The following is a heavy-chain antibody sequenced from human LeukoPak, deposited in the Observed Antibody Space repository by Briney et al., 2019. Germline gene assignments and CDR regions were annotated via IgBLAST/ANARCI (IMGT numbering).Heavy chain of an antibody. V-gene: IGHV3-30*01. Sequence: QPGRSLRLSCAASGFTFSSYAMHWVRPAPGKGLEWVAVISYDGSNKYYADSVKGRFTISRDNSKNTLYLQMNSLRAEDTAVYYCARVATSDYWGQGTLVTVSS. J-gene: IGHJ4*02. CDR1: GFTFSSYA. CDR3: ARVATSDY. CDR2: ISYDGSNK. D-gene: IGHD5-12*01.